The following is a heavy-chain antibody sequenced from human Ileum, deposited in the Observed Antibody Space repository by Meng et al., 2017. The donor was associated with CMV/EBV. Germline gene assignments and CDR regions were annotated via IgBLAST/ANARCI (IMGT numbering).Heavy chain of an antibody. V-gene: IGHV3-53*01. J-gene: IGHJ4*02. CDR3: ARYLGLAISDY. CDR1: GFTVRTNY. CDR2: AYSGDTT. Sequence: GESLKISCAASGFTVRTNYMSWVRQAPGKGLEWVSLAYSGDTTYYADSVKGRFTISRDNSKNTLYLQMNSLRVEDTAVYYCARYLGLAISDYWGQGTLVTVSS. D-gene: IGHD7-27*01.